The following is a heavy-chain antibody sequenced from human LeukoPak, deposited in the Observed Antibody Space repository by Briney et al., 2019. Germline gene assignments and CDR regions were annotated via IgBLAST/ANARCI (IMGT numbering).Heavy chain of an antibody. V-gene: IGHV1-46*01. CDR2: INPSGGST. J-gene: IGHJ4*02. Sequence: ASVKVSCKASGYTFTSYYMHWVRQAPGQGLEWMGIINPSGGSTNCAQKFQGKVTITADESTSTAYMELRSLRSEDTAVYYCARGWDYDSGGRPTAYVYWGQGTLVTVSS. CDR3: ARGWDYDSGGRPTAYVY. CDR1: GYTFTSYY. D-gene: IGHD3-22*01.